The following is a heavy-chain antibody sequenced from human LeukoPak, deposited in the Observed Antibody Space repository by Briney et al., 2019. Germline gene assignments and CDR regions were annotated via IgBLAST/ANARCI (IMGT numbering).Heavy chain of an antibody. Sequence: SETLSLTCSVSGGSIESYYWSWIRQPPGKGLEFISYIAASGTTKHNPSLKSRVTISVDTSKNQFSLKLSSVTAADTAVYYCASGQATSSSGYYYYYMGVWGKGTAVTVSS. J-gene: IGHJ6*03. CDR1: GGSIESYY. CDR3: ASGQATSSSGYYYYYMGV. CDR2: IAASGTT. V-gene: IGHV4-4*08. D-gene: IGHD6-6*01.